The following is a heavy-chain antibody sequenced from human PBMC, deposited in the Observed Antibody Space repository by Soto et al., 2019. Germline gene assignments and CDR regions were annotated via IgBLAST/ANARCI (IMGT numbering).Heavy chain of an antibody. J-gene: IGHJ3*02. D-gene: IGHD1-26*01. CDR3: ARVPKWELRADAFDI. V-gene: IGHV3-48*03. CDR1: GFTFSSYE. CDR2: ISSSGSTI. Sequence: PGGSLRLPCAASGFTFSSYEMNWVRQAPGKGLEWVSYISSSGSTIYYADSVKGRFTISRDNAKNSLYLQMNSLRAEDTAVYYCARVPKWELRADAFDIWGQGTMVTVSS.